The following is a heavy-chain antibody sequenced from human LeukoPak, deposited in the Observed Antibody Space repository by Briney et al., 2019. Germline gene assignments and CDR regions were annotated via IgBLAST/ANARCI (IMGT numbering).Heavy chain of an antibody. CDR2: INHSGST. V-gene: IGHV4-34*01. D-gene: IGHD3-10*01. J-gene: IGHJ6*03. Sequence: SETLSLTCAVYGGSFSGYYWSWIRQPPGKGLEWIGEINHSGSTNYNPSLKSGVTISVDTSQNQFSLKLSSVTAADTAVYYCARVGRYGSGIRRYYYYYMDVWGKGTTVTVTS. CDR1: GGSFSGYY. CDR3: ARVGRYGSGIRRYYYYYMDV.